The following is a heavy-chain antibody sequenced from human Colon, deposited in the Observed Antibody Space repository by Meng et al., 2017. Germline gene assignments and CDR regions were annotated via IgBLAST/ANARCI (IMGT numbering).Heavy chain of an antibody. V-gene: IGHV4-59*08. CDR3: ARHQNGGTYPLDY. Sequence: QVQLQESGPGLVEPSETLTLTCAVSGGSISTYYWSWIRQPPGKGLEWIGNNYYSGSTNYNPSLASRVTIAVDSSKNQFSLKLSSVTAADTAVYYCARHQNGGTYPLDYWGQGTLVTVSS. D-gene: IGHD3-16*02. J-gene: IGHJ4*02. CDR1: GGSISTYY. CDR2: NYYSGST.